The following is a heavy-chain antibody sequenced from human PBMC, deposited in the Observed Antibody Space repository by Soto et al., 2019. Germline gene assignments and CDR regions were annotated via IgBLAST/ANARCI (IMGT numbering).Heavy chain of an antibody. J-gene: IGHJ4*02. CDR3: RGCFDELRTDH. CDR1: GFIVNTKE. V-gene: IGHV3-66*01. D-gene: IGHD6-19*01. CDR2: LKSDGTT. Sequence: EVQLVESGGGLVQPGGSLRLSCTASGFIVNTKEMSWVRQAPGKGLEWISVLKSDGTTFYADSVKGRFSFSRDNSENTLYLQLNSLRAEDTAVYYCRGCFDELRTDHWGQGTQVTVSS.